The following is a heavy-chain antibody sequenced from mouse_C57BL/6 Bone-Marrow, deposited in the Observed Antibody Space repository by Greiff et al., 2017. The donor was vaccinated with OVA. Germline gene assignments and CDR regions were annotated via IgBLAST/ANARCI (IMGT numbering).Heavy chain of an antibody. D-gene: IGHD2-1*01. J-gene: IGHJ2*01. CDR3: TRGGKDY. CDR1: GFNIKDDY. V-gene: IGHV14-4*01. Sequence: VQLQQSGAELVRPGASVKLSCTASGFNIKDDYMHWVKQRPEQGLEWIGWIDPENGDTEYASKFQGKATITADTSSNTAYLQLSSLTSEDTAVYYCTRGGKDYWGQGTTLTVSS. CDR2: IDPENGDT.